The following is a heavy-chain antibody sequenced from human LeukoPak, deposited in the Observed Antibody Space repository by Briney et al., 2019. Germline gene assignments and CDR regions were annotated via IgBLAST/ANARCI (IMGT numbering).Heavy chain of an antibody. J-gene: IGHJ4*02. V-gene: IGHV3-30*02. Sequence: GGSLRLSCAASGFTFSSYGMHWVRQAPGKGLEWVAFIRYDGSIKHYGDAVKGRFTISRDNSKNTPYLQMNSLRAEDTAVYYCARVAERWLQLEDFDYWGQGTLVTVSS. CDR1: GFTFSSYG. CDR2: IRYDGSIK. D-gene: IGHD5-24*01. CDR3: ARVAERWLQLEDFDY.